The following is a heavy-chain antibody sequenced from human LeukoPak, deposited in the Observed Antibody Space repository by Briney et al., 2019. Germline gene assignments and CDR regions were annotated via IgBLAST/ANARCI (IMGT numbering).Heavy chain of an antibody. V-gene: IGHV4-4*02. CDR2: MYLSGTT. Sequence: SETLSLTCTVSGDSINSLDLWSWVRQPPGKGLEWIGEMYLSGTTHSNPSVKSRVTISIDKSKNQFFLNLSSVTAADTAVYYCAGLVGRYSSGLYYYYFDYRGQGTLVTVSS. CDR3: AGLVGRYSSGLYYYYFDY. CDR1: GDSINSLDL. D-gene: IGHD3-22*01. J-gene: IGHJ4*02.